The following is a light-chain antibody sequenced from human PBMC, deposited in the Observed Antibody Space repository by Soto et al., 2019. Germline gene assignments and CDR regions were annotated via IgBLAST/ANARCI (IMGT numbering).Light chain of an antibody. J-gene: IGKJ4*01. CDR3: QQRSNWLT. CDR2: GAS. CDR1: QSVSSS. Sequence: ELVMTQSPAPLSVSPGDRATLSCRASQSVSSSLAWYQQKPGQAPRLLIYGASSRATGIPDRFSGSGSGTDFTLTISSLEPEDFAIYYCQQRSNWLTFGGGAKVDI. V-gene: IGKV3-11*01.